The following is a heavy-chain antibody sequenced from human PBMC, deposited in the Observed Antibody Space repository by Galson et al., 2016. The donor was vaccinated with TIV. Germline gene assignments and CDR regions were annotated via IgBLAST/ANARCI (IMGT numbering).Heavy chain of an antibody. CDR1: GYTFTSFW. Sequence: QSGAEVKKPGESLKISCKCSGYTFTSFWIGWVRQLPGRGLEWMGIIYPRDSQTRYSPSFQGQVTMSADKSISTAYLQWSSLKASDTAIYYCARDAPVSQYESSGYLPSSYNYYAMDVWGQGTTVTVSS. V-gene: IGHV5-51*01. CDR2: IYPRDSQT. D-gene: IGHD3-22*01. CDR3: ARDAPVSQYESSGYLPSSYNYYAMDV. J-gene: IGHJ6*02.